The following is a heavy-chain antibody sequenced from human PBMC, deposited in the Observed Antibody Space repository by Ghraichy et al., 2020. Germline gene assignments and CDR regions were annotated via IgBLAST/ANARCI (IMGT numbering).Heavy chain of an antibody. CDR2: IYYSGST. J-gene: IGHJ6*02. CDR1: GGSISSSSYY. D-gene: IGHD6-13*01. V-gene: IGHV4-39*01. Sequence: SETLSLTCTVSGGSISSSSYYWGWIRQPPGKGLEWIGSIYYSGSTYYNPSLKSRVTISVDTSKNQFSLKLSSVTAADTAVYYCARHRVIAAAVTIQGNVYGMDVWGQGTTVTVSS. CDR3: ARHRVIAAAVTIQGNVYGMDV.